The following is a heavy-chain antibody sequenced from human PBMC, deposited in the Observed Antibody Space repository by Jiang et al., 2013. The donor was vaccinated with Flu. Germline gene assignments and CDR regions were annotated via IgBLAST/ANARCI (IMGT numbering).Heavy chain of an antibody. V-gene: IGHV6-1*01. Sequence: SQTLSLTCAISGDSVSSNSAAWNWIRQSPSRGLEWLGRTYYRSKWYNDYAVSVKSRITINPDTSKNQFSLQLNSVTPEDTAVYYCARTTYYYDSSGYYLLGYYYGMVRLGPRDHGHRLL. CDR1: GDSVSSNSAA. D-gene: IGHD3-22*01. CDR2: TYYRSKWYN. CDR3: ARTTYYYDSSGYYLLGYYYGMVR. J-gene: IGHJ6*02.